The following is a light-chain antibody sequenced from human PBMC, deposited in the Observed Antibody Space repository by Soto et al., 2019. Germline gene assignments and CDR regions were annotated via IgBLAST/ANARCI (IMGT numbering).Light chain of an antibody. CDR3: ASYGSGATYV. J-gene: IGLJ1*01. CDR1: SSDVGGYNY. Sequence: QSVLTQPASVSGSPGQSITISCTGTSSDVGGYNYVSWYQLHPGKAPKLMIHEVSERPSGVSNRFSGSKSGNTASLTISGLQAEDEADYYCASYGSGATYVFGGGTK. V-gene: IGLV2-14*01. CDR2: EVS.